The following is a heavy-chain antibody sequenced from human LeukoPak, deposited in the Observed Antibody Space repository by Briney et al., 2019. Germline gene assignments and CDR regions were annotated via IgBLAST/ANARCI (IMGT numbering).Heavy chain of an antibody. CDR3: AKSVTTLTPVRFDP. J-gene: IGHJ5*02. CDR1: GFTFDDYA. D-gene: IGHD4-17*01. V-gene: IGHV3-43*02. Sequence: GRSLRLSCAASGFTFDDYAMHWVRQVPGKGLEWVSLISGDGGSTYYADSVKGRFTISRDNSKNSLYLQMTSLRTEDTALYYCAKSVTTLTPVRFDPWGQGTLVTVSS. CDR2: ISGDGGST.